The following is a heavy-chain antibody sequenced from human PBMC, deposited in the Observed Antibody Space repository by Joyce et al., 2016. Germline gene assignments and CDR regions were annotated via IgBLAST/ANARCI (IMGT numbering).Heavy chain of an antibody. J-gene: IGHJ4*02. D-gene: IGHD3-10*01. Sequence: EVQLVQSEAVVKKPGESLRISCKGSGYGFSIHWIGWGGQKPGKGLEWMGVIFVGDSDTRYSPSFQGQVTMSVDKSINTAYLQWTSLKASDTATYYCARRMFYYGSRTSDFDYWGQGTLVTVSS. V-gene: IGHV5-51*01. CDR2: IFVGDSDT. CDR3: ARRMFYYGSRTSDFDY. CDR1: GYGFSIHW.